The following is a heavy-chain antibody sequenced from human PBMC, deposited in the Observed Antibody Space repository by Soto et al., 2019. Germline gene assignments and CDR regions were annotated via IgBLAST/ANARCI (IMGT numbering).Heavy chain of an antibody. D-gene: IGHD2-2*01. CDR1: GFTFSNYA. V-gene: IGHV3-23*01. CDR3: AKDCTSTTCYTLRYQDTFDI. J-gene: IGHJ3*02. Sequence: EVQLLESGGGLVQPGGSLRLSCAVSGFTFSNYAMSWVRQAPGKGLEWVSTVSGGGSTYYADYVKGRFTISRDNSKNTLYLQMNSLRAEDTALYYCAKDCTSTTCYTLRYQDTFDIWGQGTMVTVSS. CDR2: VSGGGST.